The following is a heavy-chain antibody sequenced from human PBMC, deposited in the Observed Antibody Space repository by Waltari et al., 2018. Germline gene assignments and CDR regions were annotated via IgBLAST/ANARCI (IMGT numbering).Heavy chain of an antibody. D-gene: IGHD5-12*01. CDR3: ATCSGYSGYEAY. Sequence: PPGTGREGIGSIYYSGGTYDDPSLGSRVTISVDTAKNQFALRLSSVTAADTAVYYCATCSGYSGYEAYWGQGTLVTVSS. V-gene: IGHV4-39*01. J-gene: IGHJ4*02. CDR2: IYYSGGT.